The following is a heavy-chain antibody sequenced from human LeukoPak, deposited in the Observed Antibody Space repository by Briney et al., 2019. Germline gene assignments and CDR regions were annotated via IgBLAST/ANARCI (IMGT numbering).Heavy chain of an antibody. Sequence: SETLSLTCTVSGGSISSSSYYWGWIRQPPGKGLEWIGSIYYSGSTYYNPSLKSRVTISVDTSKNQFSLKLSSVTAADTAVYYCARLGTAVAGSESIDYWGQGTLVTVSS. CDR2: IYYSGST. J-gene: IGHJ4*02. V-gene: IGHV4-39*01. CDR3: ARLGTAVAGSESIDY. D-gene: IGHD6-19*01. CDR1: GGSISSSSYY.